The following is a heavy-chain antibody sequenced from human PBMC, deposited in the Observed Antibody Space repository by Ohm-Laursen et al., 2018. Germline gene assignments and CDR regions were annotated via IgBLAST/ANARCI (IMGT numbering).Heavy chain of an antibody. CDR2: INPSGGST. Sequence: GASVKVSCKASGYTFTSYYMHWVRQAPGQGLEWMGIINPSGGSTSYAQKFQGRVTMTRDTSTSTVYMELSSLRSEDTAVYYCARDAYCSGGSCLNWFDPRGQGTLVTVSS. CDR3: ARDAYCSGGSCLNWFDP. D-gene: IGHD2-15*01. J-gene: IGHJ5*02. CDR1: GYTFTSYY. V-gene: IGHV1-46*01.